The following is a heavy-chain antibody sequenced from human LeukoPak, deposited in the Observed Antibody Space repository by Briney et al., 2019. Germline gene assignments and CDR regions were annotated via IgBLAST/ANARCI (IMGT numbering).Heavy chain of an antibody. CDR3: ARDHCIAVAYGWFDP. J-gene: IGHJ5*02. V-gene: IGHV4-61*02. Sequence: SETLSLTCTVSGGSISSGSYYWSWLRQPAGKGLEWIGRIYTSGSTNYNPSLKSRVTISVDTSKNQFSLKLSAVTAADTAVYYCARDHCIAVAYGWFDPWGQGTLVTVSS. CDR1: GGSISSGSYY. CDR2: IYTSGST. D-gene: IGHD6-19*01.